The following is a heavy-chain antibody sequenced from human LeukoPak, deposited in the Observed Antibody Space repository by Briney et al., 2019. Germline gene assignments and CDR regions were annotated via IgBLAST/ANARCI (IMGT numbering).Heavy chain of an antibody. CDR3: AAATDRSGYLLTR. D-gene: IGHD3-22*01. CDR2: IVVGSGNT. J-gene: IGHJ4*02. Sequence: ASVKVSCKASGFTFTSSAVQWVRQARGQRLEWIGWIVVGSGNTNYAQKFQERGTITKDLSTSTAYMELSSLRSEDTAVYYCAAATDRSGYLLTRWGQGTLVTVSS. V-gene: IGHV1-58*01. CDR1: GFTFTSSA.